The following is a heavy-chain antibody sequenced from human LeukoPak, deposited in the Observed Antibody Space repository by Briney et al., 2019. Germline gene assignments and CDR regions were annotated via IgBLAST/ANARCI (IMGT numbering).Heavy chain of an antibody. Sequence: GASVTVSCKASGYTFTGYYMHWVRQAPGQGVEWMGWINPNSGGTNYAQKFQGRVTMTRDTSISTAYMELSRLRSDDTAVYYCARDISRTGWFDPWGQGTLVTVSS. CDR3: ARDISRTGWFDP. CDR1: GYTFTGYY. D-gene: IGHD1-14*01. J-gene: IGHJ5*02. CDR2: INPNSGGT. V-gene: IGHV1-2*02.